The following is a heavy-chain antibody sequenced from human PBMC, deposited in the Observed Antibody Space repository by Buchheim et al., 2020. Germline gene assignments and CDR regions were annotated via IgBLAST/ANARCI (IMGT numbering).Heavy chain of an antibody. D-gene: IGHD2-8*01. CDR2: IIPIFGTA. V-gene: IGHV1-69*06. CDR3: ARGLHATGYCTNGVCYHPGYYFDY. J-gene: IGHJ4*02. CDR1: GGTFSSYA. Sequence: QVQLVQSGAEVKKPGSSVKVSCKASGGTFSSYAISWVRQAPGQGLEWMGGIIPIFGTANYAQKFQGRVTITADKSTSTAYMELSSLRSEDTAVYYCARGLHATGYCTNGVCYHPGYYFDYWGQGTL.